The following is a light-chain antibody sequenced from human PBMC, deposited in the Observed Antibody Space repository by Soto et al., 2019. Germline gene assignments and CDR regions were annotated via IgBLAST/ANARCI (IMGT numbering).Light chain of an antibody. CDR1: QSVSSN. J-gene: IGKJ1*01. Sequence: EIVMTQSPATLSVSPGERATLSCRASQSVSSNLAWYQQKPGQAPRLLIYGASTRATGIPARFRGSGSGTEFTLTINSPQSEDFAVYYCQQYNNWPPWTFGQGTKVEIK. CDR3: QQYNNWPPWT. CDR2: GAS. V-gene: IGKV3-15*01.